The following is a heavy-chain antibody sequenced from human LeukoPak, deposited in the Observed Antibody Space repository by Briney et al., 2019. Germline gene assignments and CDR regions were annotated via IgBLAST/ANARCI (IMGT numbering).Heavy chain of an antibody. J-gene: IGHJ4*02. CDR2: GNHVGST. V-gene: IGHV4-4*02. CDR3: ARDRYGSGAAFDY. Sequence: PSETLSLTCAVSAASIRSNNWWSWVRQPPGKGLEWIGEGNHVGSTNYNPSLKSRVTISVDESKNQFSLKLNSVTAADTAVYYCARDRYGSGAAFDYWGQGTLVTVSS. CDR1: AASIRSNNW. D-gene: IGHD3-10*01.